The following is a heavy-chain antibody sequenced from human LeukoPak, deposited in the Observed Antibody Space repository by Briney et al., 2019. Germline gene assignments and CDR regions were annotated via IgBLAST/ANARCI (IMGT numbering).Heavy chain of an antibody. J-gene: IGHJ3*02. V-gene: IGHV3-53*01. Sequence: GGSLRLSCAASGFTVSSNYMSWVRQAPGKGLEWVSVIYSGGSTYYADSVKGRFTISRDNSKNTLYLQMNSLRAEDTAVYYCARASVAWGRVIVWGAFDIWGQGTMVTVSS. CDR1: GFTVSSNY. CDR2: IYSGGST. CDR3: ARASVAWGRVIVWGAFDI. D-gene: IGHD3-16*02.